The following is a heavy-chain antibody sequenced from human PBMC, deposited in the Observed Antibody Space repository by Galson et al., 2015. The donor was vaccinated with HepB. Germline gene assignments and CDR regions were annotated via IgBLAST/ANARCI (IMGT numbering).Heavy chain of an antibody. CDR2: INWNGGST. CDR1: GFTFDDYG. J-gene: IGHJ6*02. Sequence: SLRLSCAASGFTFDDYGMSWVRQAPGKGLEWVSGINWNGGSTGYADSVKGRFTISRDNAKNSLYLQMNSLRAEDTALYHCARDLTGSYSSNHGMDVWGQGTTVTVSS. CDR3: ARDLTGSYSSNHGMDV. V-gene: IGHV3-20*01. D-gene: IGHD6-13*01.